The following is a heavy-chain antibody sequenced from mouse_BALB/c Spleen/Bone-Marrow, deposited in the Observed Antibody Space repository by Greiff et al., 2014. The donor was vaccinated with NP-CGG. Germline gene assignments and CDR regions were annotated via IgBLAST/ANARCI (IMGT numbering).Heavy chain of an antibody. V-gene: IGHV1-69*02. CDR2: IEPSDSYT. D-gene: IGHD1-1*01. J-gene: IGHJ2*02. Sequence: QVQLKQSGAEVVKPGASVKVSCKASGYTFTNYWMQWGKQRPGQGLEWIGEIEPSDSYTNYNQDFKGKATLTVDKSSSTAYMQLSSLTSEDSAVYYCARGRTTVGSDYWGQGTSLTVSS. CDR1: GYTFTNYW. CDR3: ARGRTTVGSDY.